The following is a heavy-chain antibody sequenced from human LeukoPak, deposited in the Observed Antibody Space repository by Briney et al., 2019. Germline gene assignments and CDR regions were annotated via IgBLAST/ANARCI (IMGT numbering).Heavy chain of an antibody. D-gene: IGHD3-22*01. CDR1: GFTFSSYA. Sequence: GGSLRLSCAASGFTFSSYAMSWVRQAPGKGLEWVAAISGSGGSTYYADSVKGRFTISRDNSKNTLYLQMNSLRADDTVVYYCANGYYCDSSAYNPWGQETLVTVSS. V-gene: IGHV3-23*01. J-gene: IGHJ5*02. CDR2: ISGSGGST. CDR3: ANGYYCDSSAYNP.